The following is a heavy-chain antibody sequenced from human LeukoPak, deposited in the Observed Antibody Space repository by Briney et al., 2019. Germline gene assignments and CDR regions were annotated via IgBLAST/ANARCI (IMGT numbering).Heavy chain of an antibody. Sequence: ASVKVSCQVSGYTLTELSMHWVRQAPGKGRDWMGGFDPEDGETIYAQKFQGRVTMTEDTSTDTAYMELSSLRSEDTAVYYCATGGSSWAYNWFDPWGQGTLVTVSS. D-gene: IGHD6-13*01. CDR1: GYTLTELS. V-gene: IGHV1-24*01. J-gene: IGHJ5*02. CDR2: FDPEDGET. CDR3: ATGGSSWAYNWFDP.